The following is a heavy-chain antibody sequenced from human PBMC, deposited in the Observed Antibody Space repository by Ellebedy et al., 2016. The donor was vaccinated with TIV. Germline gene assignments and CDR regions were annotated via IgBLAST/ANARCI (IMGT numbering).Heavy chain of an antibody. CDR3: TVTYYDFWSGYYANDYNLDY. V-gene: IGHV3-15*07. CDR1: GFSFNNAW. Sequence: PGGSLRLSCAASGFSFNNAWMNWVRQAPGKGLEWVCRIQSKTDGGTTDYPAPVKGRFIISRDDSKNTLYLQMNSLKTEETAVYYCTVTYYDFWSGYYANDYNLDYWGQGTLVTVSS. J-gene: IGHJ4*02. CDR2: IQSKTDGGTT. D-gene: IGHD3-3*01.